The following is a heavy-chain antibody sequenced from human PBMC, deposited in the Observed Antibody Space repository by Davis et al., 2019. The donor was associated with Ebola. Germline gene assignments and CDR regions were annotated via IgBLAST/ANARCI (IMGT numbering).Heavy chain of an antibody. D-gene: IGHD3-10*01. Sequence: GESLKISCHSSGYIYINYWIAWVRQMPGKGLEWMGIIVPRDSDARYSPSFQGQVTVSADTSNTTAYLEWSSLKASDSAIYYCARGSVGLYHYYYNGLDVWGQGTTVTVSS. CDR2: IVPRDSDA. CDR1: GYIYINYW. CDR3: ARGSVGLYHYYYNGLDV. J-gene: IGHJ6*01. V-gene: IGHV5-51*01.